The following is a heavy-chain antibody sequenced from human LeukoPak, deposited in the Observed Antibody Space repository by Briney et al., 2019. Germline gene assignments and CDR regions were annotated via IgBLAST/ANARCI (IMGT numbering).Heavy chain of an antibody. J-gene: IGHJ4*02. D-gene: IGHD5-12*01. Sequence: SQTLSLTCAISGDSVSTNSAAWNWIRQSPSRGLEWLGRRYYRSKWYNDYAVSVKSRLTINPDTSKNQFSLQLNSVTPEDTAVYYCARDKGGSGYDHLDSWGQGTLVTVSS. V-gene: IGHV6-1*01. CDR2: RYYRSKWYN. CDR1: GDSVSTNSAA. CDR3: ARDKGGSGYDHLDS.